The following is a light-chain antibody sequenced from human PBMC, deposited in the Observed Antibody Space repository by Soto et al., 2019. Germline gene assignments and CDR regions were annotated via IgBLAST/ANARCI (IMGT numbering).Light chain of an antibody. Sequence: EIVMTQSPATLSVSPGETATLSCRASQTVSSSLAWYLQKPGQAPRLLIHGASTRATGIPARFSGSGSGTEFTLTISSLQSEDFAVYYCQQYNAWPATFGQGNKVEIK. CDR3: QQYNAWPAT. J-gene: IGKJ1*01. CDR1: QTVSSS. V-gene: IGKV3-15*01. CDR2: GAS.